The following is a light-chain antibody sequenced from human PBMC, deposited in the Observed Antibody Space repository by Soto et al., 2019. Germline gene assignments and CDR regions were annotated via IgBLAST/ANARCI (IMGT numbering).Light chain of an antibody. J-gene: IGKJ5*01. Sequence: EIVCTQSPATLSLSPGERATLSCRASQSVSSYLAWYQQKPGQAPRLLIYDASNRATGISARFSGSGSGTDFTLTISSLETEDFAVYYCQQRRKWPPQVTFGQGTRLETK. V-gene: IGKV3-11*01. CDR3: QQRRKWPPQVT. CDR1: QSVSSY. CDR2: DAS.